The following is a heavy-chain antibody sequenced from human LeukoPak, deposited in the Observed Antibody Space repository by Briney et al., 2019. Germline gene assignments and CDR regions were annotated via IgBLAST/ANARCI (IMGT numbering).Heavy chain of an antibody. CDR1: GGSISGYY. J-gene: IGHJ4*02. D-gene: IGHD6-13*01. Sequence: SETLSLTCTVSGGSISGYYWNWIRQPAGKGLEWIGRIYSSGSTNYNPYLKSRVTMSVDTSQNHFSLNLNSVTAADTAVYYCARAVSSTWPFDYWGQGTLVAVSS. CDR2: IYSSGST. V-gene: IGHV4-4*07. CDR3: ARAVSSTWPFDY.